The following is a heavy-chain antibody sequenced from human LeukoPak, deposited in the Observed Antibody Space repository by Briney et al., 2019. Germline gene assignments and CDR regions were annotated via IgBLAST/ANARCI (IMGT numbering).Heavy chain of an antibody. V-gene: IGHV1-69*05. CDR1: GGTFSSYA. Sequence: SVKVSCKASGGTFSSYAISWVRQAPGQGLEWMGGIIPIFGTANYAQKFQGRVTITTDESTSTAYMELSSLRSEDTAVYYCARGGYSYNYYYYYMDVWGKGTTVTVSS. CDR2: IIPIFGTA. J-gene: IGHJ6*03. D-gene: IGHD5-18*01. CDR3: ARGGYSYNYYYYYMDV.